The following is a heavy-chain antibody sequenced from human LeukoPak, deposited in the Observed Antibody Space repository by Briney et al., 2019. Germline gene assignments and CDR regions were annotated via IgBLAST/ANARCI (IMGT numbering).Heavy chain of an antibody. J-gene: IGHJ4*02. D-gene: IGHD6-13*01. Sequence: PGRSLRLSCAASGFTFSSYAMHWVRQAPGKGLEWVAVISYDGSNKYYADSVKGRFTISRDNSKNTLYLQMNSLRAEDTAVYYCAKDLLAAAADYWGQGTLVTVSS. CDR2: ISYDGSNK. V-gene: IGHV3-30*18. CDR1: GFTFSSYA. CDR3: AKDLLAAAADY.